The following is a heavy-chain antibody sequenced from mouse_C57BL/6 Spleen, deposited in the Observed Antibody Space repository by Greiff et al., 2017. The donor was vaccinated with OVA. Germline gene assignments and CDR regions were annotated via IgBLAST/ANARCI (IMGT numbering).Heavy chain of an antibody. CDR1: GFTFSSYA. J-gene: IGHJ4*01. D-gene: IGHD1-1*02. Sequence: EVHLVESGGGLVKPGGSLKLSCAASGFTFSSYAMSWVRQTPEKRLEWVATISDGGSYTYYPDNVKGRFTISRDNAKNNLYLQMSHLKSEDTAMYYCARDAGGYAMDYWGQGTSVTVSS. CDR3: ARDAGGYAMDY. CDR2: ISDGGSYT. V-gene: IGHV5-4*01.